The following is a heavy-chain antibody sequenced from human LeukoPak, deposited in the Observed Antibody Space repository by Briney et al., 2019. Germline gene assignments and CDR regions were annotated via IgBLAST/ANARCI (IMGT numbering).Heavy chain of an antibody. CDR2: ISSSSSTI. Sequence: PGGSLRLSCTASGFTFYSYAMSWVRQAPGKGLEWVSYISSSSSTIYYADSVKGRFTISRDNAKNSLYLQMNSLRAEDTAVYYCARGQSLTYDFWSGSFDYWGQGTLVTVSS. CDR1: GFTFYSYA. CDR3: ARGQSLTYDFWSGSFDY. D-gene: IGHD3-3*01. J-gene: IGHJ4*02. V-gene: IGHV3-48*04.